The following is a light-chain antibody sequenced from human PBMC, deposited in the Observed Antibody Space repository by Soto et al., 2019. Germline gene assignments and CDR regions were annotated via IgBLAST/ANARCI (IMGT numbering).Light chain of an antibody. J-gene: IGKJ1*01. CDR3: HQYGRSPRT. CDR2: GAS. Sequence: EIVLTQSPGTLSLSPGERATLSCRASQTVSSDYLAWYQQKPGQAPRLLIYGASIRATGIPDRFSGSGSGTDFTLTISRLDPEDFAVYHCHQYGRSPRTFGQGTKVELK. CDR1: QTVSSDY. V-gene: IGKV3-20*01.